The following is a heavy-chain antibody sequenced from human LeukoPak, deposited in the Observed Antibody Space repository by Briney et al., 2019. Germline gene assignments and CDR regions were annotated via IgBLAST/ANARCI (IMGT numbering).Heavy chain of an antibody. CDR1: GFTFSSYG. CDR3: ARAGFGRPYYYYMDV. Sequence: GSLRLSCAASGFTFSSYGMHWVRQAPGKGLEWVAVMSYDGSNKYYADSVKGRFTISRDNAKNSLYLQMNSLRAEDTAVYYCARAGFGRPYYYYMDVWGKGTTVTVSS. J-gene: IGHJ6*03. V-gene: IGHV3-30*03. CDR2: MSYDGSNK. D-gene: IGHD3-10*01.